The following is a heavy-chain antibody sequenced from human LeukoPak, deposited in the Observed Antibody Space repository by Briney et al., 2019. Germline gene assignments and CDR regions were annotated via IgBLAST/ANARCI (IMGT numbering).Heavy chain of an antibody. CDR1: GITFSSYG. V-gene: IGHV3-23*01. D-gene: IGHD5-12*01. CDR3: ARVDRYSGYDFTPYYFDY. CDR2: ISSTGGTT. J-gene: IGHJ4*02. Sequence: GGTLRLSCAASGITFSSYGMSWVRQAPGKGLEWVSSISSTGGTTYYADSVKGRFTISRDNSKNTLYLQMNSLRAEDTAVYYCARVDRYSGYDFTPYYFDYWGQGTLVTVSS.